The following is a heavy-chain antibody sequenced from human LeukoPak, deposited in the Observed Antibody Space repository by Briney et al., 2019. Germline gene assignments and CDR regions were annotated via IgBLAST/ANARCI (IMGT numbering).Heavy chain of an antibody. CDR2: IYHSGST. J-gene: IGHJ4*02. V-gene: IGHV4-34*01. CDR3: ARVTPMYYYDSSGYQGYDY. Sequence: SETLSLTCAVYGGSFSGYYWSWIRQPPGKGLEWIGSIYHSGSTYYNPSLKSRVTISVDTSKNQFSLKLSSVTAADTAVYYCARVTPMYYYDSSGYQGYDYWGQGTLVTVSS. CDR1: GGSFSGYY. D-gene: IGHD3-22*01.